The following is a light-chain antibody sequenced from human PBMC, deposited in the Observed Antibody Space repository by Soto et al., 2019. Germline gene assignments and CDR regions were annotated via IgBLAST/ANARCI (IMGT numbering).Light chain of an antibody. CDR3: QQYGNSGT. Sequence: EIVLTQSPGTLSLSPGERATLSCRASQSVSSSYLAWYQQKPGQAPRLLIYGASSRATGIPDRFSGSGSGTDFTLTISRLEPEDFAVYYCQQYGNSGTFGQGTKVDIK. J-gene: IGKJ1*01. CDR2: GAS. CDR1: QSVSSSY. V-gene: IGKV3-20*01.